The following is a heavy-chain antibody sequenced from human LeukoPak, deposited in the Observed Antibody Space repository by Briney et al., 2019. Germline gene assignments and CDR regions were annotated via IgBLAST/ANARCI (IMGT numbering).Heavy chain of an antibody. CDR3: ARDLSGSYYHD. CDR2: AHYSGST. CDR1: GGSISNYY. Sequence: SGTLSLTCTVSGGSISNYYWSWIRQPPGKGLEWIGYAHYSGSTNYNPSLESRVTISVDTSNNQFSLKLSSVTAADTAVYFSARDLSGSYYHDWGQGTLVTVSS. V-gene: IGHV4-59*01. D-gene: IGHD1-26*01. J-gene: IGHJ4*02.